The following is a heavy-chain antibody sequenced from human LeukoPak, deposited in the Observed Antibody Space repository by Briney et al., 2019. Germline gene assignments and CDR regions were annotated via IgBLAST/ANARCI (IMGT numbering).Heavy chain of an antibody. V-gene: IGHV1-69*04. J-gene: IGHJ5*02. CDR3: ARKQQLGWFDP. CDR2: IIPILGIA. Sequence: ASVKVSCKASGGTFSSYAISWVRQAPGQGLEWMGRIIPILGIANYAQKFQGRVTITADKSTSTAYMELSSLRSEDTAVYYCARKQQLGWFDPWGQGTLVTVSS. CDR1: GGTFSSYA. D-gene: IGHD6-13*01.